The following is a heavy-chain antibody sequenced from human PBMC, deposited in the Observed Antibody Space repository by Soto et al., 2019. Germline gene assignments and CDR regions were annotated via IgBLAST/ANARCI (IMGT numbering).Heavy chain of an antibody. CDR3: AKDYRVDQQLVRSYYFDY. V-gene: IGHV3-23*01. CDR2: ISGSGGST. J-gene: IGHJ4*02. CDR1: GFTFSSYA. D-gene: IGHD6-13*01. Sequence: GGSLRLSCAASGFTFSSYAMSWVRQAPWKGLEWVSAISGSGGSTYYADSVKGRFTISRDNSKNTLYLQMNSLRAEDTAVYYCAKDYRVDQQLVRSYYFDYWGQGTLVTVSS.